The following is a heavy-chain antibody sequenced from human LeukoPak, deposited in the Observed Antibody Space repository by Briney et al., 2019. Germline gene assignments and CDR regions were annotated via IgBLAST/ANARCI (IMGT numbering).Heavy chain of an antibody. CDR3: ARDNEYSSSSHRY. V-gene: IGHV3-73*01. D-gene: IGHD6-13*01. CDR2: IRSKANNYAT. Sequence: GGSLRLSCAASGFTFSGSAMHWVRQASGKGLEWVGRIRSKANNYATAYTASVKGRFTVSRDDSKNTTYLQMNSLKTEDTAVYYCARDNEYSSSSHRYWGQGTLVTVSS. CDR1: GFTFSGSA. J-gene: IGHJ4*02.